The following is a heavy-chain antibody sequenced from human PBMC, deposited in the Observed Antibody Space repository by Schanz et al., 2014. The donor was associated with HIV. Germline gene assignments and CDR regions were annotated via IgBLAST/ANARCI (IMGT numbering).Heavy chain of an antibody. CDR2: ISYDGAKQ. Sequence: QVQLVESGGGVVQPGRSLRLSCAASGFTFSSYDMHWVRQAPGKGLEGVALISYDGAKQYYADSVKGRFTISRDNSKNTLYLQMNSLRTEDTAVYYCAKVARWDYYGMDVWGQGTTVTVSS. V-gene: IGHV3-30-3*02. J-gene: IGHJ6*02. CDR1: GFTFSSYD. CDR3: AKVARWDYYGMDV.